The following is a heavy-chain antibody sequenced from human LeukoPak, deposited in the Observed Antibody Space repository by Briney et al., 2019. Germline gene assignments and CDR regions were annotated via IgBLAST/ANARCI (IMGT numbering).Heavy chain of an antibody. J-gene: IGHJ4*02. V-gene: IGHV1-18*01. Sequence: ASVKVSCKASGYTFTSYGISWVRQAPGQGLEWMGWISAYNGNTNYAQKLQGRVTMTTDTSTSTAYMELRSLRSDDTAVYCCARENDYVWGSYRYAFDYWGQGTLVTVSS. CDR1: GYTFTSYG. CDR3: ARENDYVWGSYRYAFDY. D-gene: IGHD3-16*02. CDR2: ISAYNGNT.